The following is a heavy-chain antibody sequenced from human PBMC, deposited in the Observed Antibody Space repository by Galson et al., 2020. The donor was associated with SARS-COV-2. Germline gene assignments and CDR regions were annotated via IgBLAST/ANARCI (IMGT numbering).Heavy chain of an antibody. V-gene: IGHV3-48*03. CDR2: ISIRGITK. CDR1: GFSFSSYE. Sequence: TGGSLKLSCEASGFSFSSYEMNWVRQAPGKGLEWISYISIRGITKYYADSVKGRFTISRDNAKNSLYLQMNSLRAEDTAVYYCARGFVRWGQGTLVTVSS. CDR3: ARGFVR. D-gene: IGHD6-6*01. J-gene: IGHJ4*02.